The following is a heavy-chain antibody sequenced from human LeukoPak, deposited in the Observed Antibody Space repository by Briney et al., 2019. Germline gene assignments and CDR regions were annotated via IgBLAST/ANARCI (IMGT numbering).Heavy chain of an antibody. CDR3: ARHFRGSGWCVLFDY. D-gene: IGHD6-19*01. Sequence: SETLSLTCTVSGGSISSYYWSWIRQPPGKGLEWIGYIYYSGSTNYNPSLKSRVTISVDTSKNQFSLKLSSVTAADTAVYYCARHFRGSGWCVLFDYWGQGTLVTVSS. CDR1: GGSISSYY. J-gene: IGHJ4*02. V-gene: IGHV4-59*08. CDR2: IYYSGST.